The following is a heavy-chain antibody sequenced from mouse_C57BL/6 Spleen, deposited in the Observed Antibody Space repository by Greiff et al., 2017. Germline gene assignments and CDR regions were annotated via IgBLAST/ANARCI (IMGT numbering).Heavy chain of an antibody. CDR3: ARAGDYDLPWFAY. CDR1: GYSFTGYY. D-gene: IGHD2-4*01. CDR2: IYPYNGVS. Sequence: EVKLMESGPELVKPGASVKISCKASGYSFTGYYMHWVKQSHGNILDWIGYIYPYNGVSSYNQKFKGKATLTVDKSSSTAYMELRSLTSEDSAVYYCARAGDYDLPWFAYWGQGTLVTVSA. V-gene: IGHV1-31*01. J-gene: IGHJ3*01.